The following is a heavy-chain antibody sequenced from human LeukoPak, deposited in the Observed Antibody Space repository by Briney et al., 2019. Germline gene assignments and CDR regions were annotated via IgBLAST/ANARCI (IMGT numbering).Heavy chain of an antibody. CDR1: GFTFSSYV. CDR2: IKQDGSEK. J-gene: IGHJ6*02. V-gene: IGHV3-7*03. Sequence: GGSLRLSCAASGFTFSSYVMSWVRQAPGKGLEWVANIKQDGSEKYYVDSVKGRFTISRDNAKNSLHLQMNSLRAEDTAVYYCARYSGSYEVNYYYYYGMDVWGQGTTVTVSS. D-gene: IGHD1-26*01. CDR3: ARYSGSYEVNYYYYYGMDV.